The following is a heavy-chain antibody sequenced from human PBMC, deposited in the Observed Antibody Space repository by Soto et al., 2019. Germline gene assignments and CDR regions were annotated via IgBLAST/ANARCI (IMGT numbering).Heavy chain of an antibody. V-gene: IGHV4-31*03. J-gene: IGHJ3*02. Sequence: SETLSLTCTVSGGSISSGGYYWSWIRQHPGKGLEWMGYIYYSGSTYYNPSLKSRVTISVDTSKNQFSLKLSSVTAADTAVYYCARDLPGAHDAFDIWGQGTMVTVSS. CDR3: ARDLPGAHDAFDI. D-gene: IGHD3-10*01. CDR1: GGSISSGGYY. CDR2: IYYSGST.